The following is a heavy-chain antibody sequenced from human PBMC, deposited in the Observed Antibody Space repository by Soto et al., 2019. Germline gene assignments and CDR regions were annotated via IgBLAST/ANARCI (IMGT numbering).Heavy chain of an antibody. D-gene: IGHD3-10*01. Sequence: GGSLRLSFAASGFTFSDYYMSWIRQAPGKGLEWVSYISSSGSTIYYADSVKGRFTISRDNAKNSLYLQMNSLRAEDTAVYYCQGPLGSRRLGEFDYWGQGTLVTVSS. V-gene: IGHV3-11*01. J-gene: IGHJ4*02. CDR3: QGPLGSRRLGEFDY. CDR1: GFTFSDYY. CDR2: ISSSGSTI.